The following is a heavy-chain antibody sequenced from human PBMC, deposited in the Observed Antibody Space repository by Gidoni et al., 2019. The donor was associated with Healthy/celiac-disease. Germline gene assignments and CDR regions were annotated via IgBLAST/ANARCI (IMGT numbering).Heavy chain of an antibody. V-gene: IGHV4-34*01. Sequence: QVQLQQWGAGLLKPSETLSLTCAVYGGFFSGYYWSWIRQPPGKGLEWIGEINHSGSTNYNPSLKSRVTISVDTSKNQFSLKLSSVTAADTAVYYCAIALTGYCSGGSCYLGWFDPWGQGTLVTVSS. D-gene: IGHD2-15*01. CDR1: GGFFSGYY. CDR3: AIALTGYCSGGSCYLGWFDP. CDR2: INHSGST. J-gene: IGHJ5*02.